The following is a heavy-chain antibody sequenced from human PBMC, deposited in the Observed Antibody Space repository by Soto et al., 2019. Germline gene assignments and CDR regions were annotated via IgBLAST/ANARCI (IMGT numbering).Heavy chain of an antibody. Sequence: QVQLVQSGAEVKKPGSSVKVSCKASGSTFSSYAISWVRQAPGQGLEWMGGIIPIFGTANYAQKFQGRVTITAEESTSTAYMELSSLSSEDTAVYYCARWRVMTINDRSRYGMDVWGQGTTVTVSS. CDR1: GSTFSSYA. J-gene: IGHJ6*02. D-gene: IGHD2-21*01. CDR3: ARWRVMTINDRSRYGMDV. V-gene: IGHV1-69*12. CDR2: IIPIFGTA.